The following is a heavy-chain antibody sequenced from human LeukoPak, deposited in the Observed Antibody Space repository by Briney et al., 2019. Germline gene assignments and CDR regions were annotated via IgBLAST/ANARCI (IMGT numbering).Heavy chain of an antibody. J-gene: IGHJ4*02. D-gene: IGHD3-10*01. V-gene: IGHV1-2*02. CDR1: GYTFTGYY. Sequence: VASVKVSCKASGYTFTGYYMHWVRQAPGQGLEWMGWINPNSGGTNYAQKFQGRDTMTRDTSISTAYMELSRLRSDDTAVYYCAKKGYAGSGTYSYYFDYWGQGTLVTVSS. CDR2: INPNSGGT. CDR3: AKKGYAGSGTYSYYFDY.